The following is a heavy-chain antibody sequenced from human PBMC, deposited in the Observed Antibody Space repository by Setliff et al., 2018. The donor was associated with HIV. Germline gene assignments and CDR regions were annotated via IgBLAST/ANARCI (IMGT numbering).Heavy chain of an antibody. CDR2: INQDGSEK. J-gene: IGHJ4*02. Sequence: PGGSLRLSCAASGFTFSSSWMSWVRQAPGRGLEWVAVINQDGSEKYYLDSVKGRFTISRDNAKSSLYLQMNSLRAEDTAVYYCARGVAAAGTDYWGQGTLVTVSS. CDR1: GFTFSSSW. D-gene: IGHD6-13*01. CDR3: ARGVAAAGTDY. V-gene: IGHV3-7*05.